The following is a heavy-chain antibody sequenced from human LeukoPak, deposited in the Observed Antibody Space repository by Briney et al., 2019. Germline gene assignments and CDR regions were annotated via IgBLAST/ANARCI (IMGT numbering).Heavy chain of an antibody. CDR1: GFTFDDYG. D-gene: IGHD3-10*01. V-gene: IGHV3-20*04. J-gene: IGHJ6*02. CDR3: AKVRTYGSGSYYPTDYYYYGMDV. CDR2: INWNGGST. Sequence: GGSLRLSCAASGFTFDDYGMSWVRQAPGKGLEWVSGINWNGGSTGYADSVKGRFTISRDNSKNTLYLQMNSLRAEDTAVYYCAKVRTYGSGSYYPTDYYYYGMDVWGQGTTVTVSS.